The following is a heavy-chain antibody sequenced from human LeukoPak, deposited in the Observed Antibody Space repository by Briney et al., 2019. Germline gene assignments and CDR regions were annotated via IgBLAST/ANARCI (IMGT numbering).Heavy chain of an antibody. J-gene: IGHJ5*02. CDR3: ARGGDSFDP. V-gene: IGHV4-4*07. Sequence: PSETLSLTCTVSSGSISSYDWSWIRQPAGKGLEWIGSIYHSGSTYYNPSLKSRVTISVDTSKNQFSLKLSSVTAADTAVYYCARGGDSFDPWGQGTLVTVSS. CDR2: IYHSGST. CDR1: SGSISSYD. D-gene: IGHD3-16*01.